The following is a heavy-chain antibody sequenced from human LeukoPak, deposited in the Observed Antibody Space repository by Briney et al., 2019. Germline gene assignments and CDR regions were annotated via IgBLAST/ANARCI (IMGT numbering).Heavy chain of an antibody. CDR2: ISYDGSNK. CDR3: ARAGGWLQLAHFDY. D-gene: IGHD5-24*01. J-gene: IGHJ4*02. Sequence: PGGSLRLSCAASGFTFSSYAMHWVRQAPGKGLEWVAVISYDGSNKYYADSVKGRFTISRDNSKNTLYLQMNSLRAEDTAVYYCARAGGWLQLAHFDYWGQGTLVTVSS. CDR1: GFTFSSYA. V-gene: IGHV3-30-3*01.